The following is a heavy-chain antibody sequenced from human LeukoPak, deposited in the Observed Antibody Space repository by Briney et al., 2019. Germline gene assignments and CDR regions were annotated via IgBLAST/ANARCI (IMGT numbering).Heavy chain of an antibody. CDR2: ISGSGGST. D-gene: IGHD5-12*01. Sequence: GGSLRLSCAASGSTFSSYAMSWVRQAPGKGLEWVSAISGSGGSTYYADSVKGRFTISRDNSKNTLYLQMNSLRAEDTAVYYCAKDRRGATIENFDYWGQGTLVTVSS. V-gene: IGHV3-23*01. J-gene: IGHJ4*02. CDR3: AKDRRGATIENFDY. CDR1: GSTFSSYA.